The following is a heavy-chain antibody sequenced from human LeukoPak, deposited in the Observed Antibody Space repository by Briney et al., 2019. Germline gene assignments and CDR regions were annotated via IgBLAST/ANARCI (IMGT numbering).Heavy chain of an antibody. Sequence: GGSLRLSCAASGFTFDDYAMHWVRQAPGKGLEWVSGISWNSGSIGYADSVKGRFTISRDNAKNSLYLQMNSLRAEDTALYYCAKDLPQWLGAFDIWGQGTMVTVSS. CDR2: ISWNSGSI. D-gene: IGHD6-19*01. CDR3: AKDLPQWLGAFDI. V-gene: IGHV3-9*01. CDR1: GFTFDDYA. J-gene: IGHJ3*02.